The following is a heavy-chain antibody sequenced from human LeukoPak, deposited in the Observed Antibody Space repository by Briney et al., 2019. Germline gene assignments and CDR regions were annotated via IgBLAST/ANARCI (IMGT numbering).Heavy chain of an antibody. Sequence: GESLKISCKGSGYSFKNYWIGWVRQMPGKGLEWMGIIYPGDSDTGYTPSFQGQVTISADKTISFAYLQWRSLEASDTAIYYCARRYYDSSGANAFDIWGQGTMLTVSS. CDR2: IYPGDSDT. CDR1: GYSFKNYW. CDR3: ARRYYDSSGANAFDI. D-gene: IGHD3-22*01. V-gene: IGHV5-51*01. J-gene: IGHJ3*02.